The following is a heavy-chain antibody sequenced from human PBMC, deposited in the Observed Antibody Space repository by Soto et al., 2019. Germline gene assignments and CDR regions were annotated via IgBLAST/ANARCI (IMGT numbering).Heavy chain of an antibody. J-gene: IGHJ3*02. Sequence: SETLSLTCTVSGGSISSGDYYWSWIRQPPGKGLEWIGYIYYSGSTYYNPSLKSRVTISVDTSKNQFSLKLSSVTAADTAVYYCARDEVDYYDSPGSNAFDIWGQGTMVTVSS. V-gene: IGHV4-30-4*01. CDR1: GGSISSGDYY. CDR3: ARDEVDYYDSPGSNAFDI. CDR2: IYYSGST. D-gene: IGHD3-22*01.